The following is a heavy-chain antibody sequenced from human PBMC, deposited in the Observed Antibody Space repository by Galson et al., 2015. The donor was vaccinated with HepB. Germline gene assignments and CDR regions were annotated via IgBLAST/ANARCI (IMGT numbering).Heavy chain of an antibody. CDR3: AHNYDSSAYYIARRNWFDP. CDR1: GFSLSTSGVG. CDR2: IYWNDDK. V-gene: IGHV2-5*01. D-gene: IGHD3-22*01. J-gene: IGHJ5*02. Sequence: PALVKPTQTLTLTCTFSGFSLSTSGVGVGWIRQPPGKALEWLALIYWNDDKRYSPSLKSRLTITKDTSKNQVVLTMTNMDPVDTATYYCAHNYDSSAYYIARRNWFDPWGQGTLVTVSS.